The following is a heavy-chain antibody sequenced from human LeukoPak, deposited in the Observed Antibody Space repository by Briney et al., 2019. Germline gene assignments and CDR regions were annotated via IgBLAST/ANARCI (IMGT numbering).Heavy chain of an antibody. Sequence: GGSLRLSCAASGFTFDDYAMHWVRQAPGKGLERVSRISWNSGSIGYADSVKGRFTISRDNAKNSLYLQMNSLRAEDTALYYCAKSPSATVTRGFDWFDPWGQGTLVTVSS. CDR3: AKSPSATVTRGFDWFDP. CDR1: GFTFDDYA. CDR2: ISWNSGSI. V-gene: IGHV3-9*01. J-gene: IGHJ5*02. D-gene: IGHD4-17*01.